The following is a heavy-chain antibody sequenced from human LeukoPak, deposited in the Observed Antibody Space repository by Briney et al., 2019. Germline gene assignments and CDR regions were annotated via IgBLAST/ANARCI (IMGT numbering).Heavy chain of an antibody. CDR2: IIPIFGTA. D-gene: IGHD3-22*01. CDR3: ARYYDSSGYNPDYYYYGMDV. J-gene: IGHJ6*02. Sequence: SVKVSCRASGGTFSSYAISWVRQAPGQGLEWMGGIIPIFGTANYAQKFQGRVTITADESTSTAYMELSSLRSEDTAVYYCARYYDSSGYNPDYYYYGMDVWGQGTTVTVSS. V-gene: IGHV1-69*13. CDR1: GGTFSSYA.